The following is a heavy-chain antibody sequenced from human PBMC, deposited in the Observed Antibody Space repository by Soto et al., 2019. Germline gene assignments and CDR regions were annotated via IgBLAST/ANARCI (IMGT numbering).Heavy chain of an antibody. CDR2: ISAYNGNT. Sequence: QVPLVQSGAEVKKPGASVKVSCKASGYTFTSYGISWVRQAPGQGLERMGWISAYNGNTNYAQKLQGRVTMTTDTSTITAYMERRSLRSDDTAVYYCARDEDQWLLLGSPPHWFDPWGQGTLVTVSS. J-gene: IGHJ5*02. V-gene: IGHV1-18*01. CDR3: ARDEDQWLLLGSPPHWFDP. D-gene: IGHD6-19*01. CDR1: GYTFTSYG.